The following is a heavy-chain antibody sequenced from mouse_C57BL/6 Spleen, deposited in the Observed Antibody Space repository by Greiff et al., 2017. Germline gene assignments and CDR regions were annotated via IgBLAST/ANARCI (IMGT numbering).Heavy chain of an antibody. CDR1: GFTFSSYA. V-gene: IGHV5-4*01. D-gene: IGHD2-1*01. Sequence: EVKLVESGGGLVKPGGSLKLSCAASGFTFSSYAMSWVRQTPEKRLEWVATISDGGSYTYYPDNVKGRFTISRDNAKNNLYLQMSHLKSEDTAMYYCARDVYGKRYAMDYWGQGTSVTVSS. CDR2: ISDGGSYT. CDR3: ARDVYGKRYAMDY. J-gene: IGHJ4*01.